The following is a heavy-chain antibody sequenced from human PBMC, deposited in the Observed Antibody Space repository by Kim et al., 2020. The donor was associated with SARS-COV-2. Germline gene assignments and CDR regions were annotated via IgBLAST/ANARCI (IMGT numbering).Heavy chain of an antibody. CDR2: ISYDGSNK. Sequence: GGSLRLSCAASGFTFSSYAMHWVRQAPGKGLEWVAVISYDGSNKYYADSVKGRFTISRDNSKNTLYLQMNSLRAEDTAVYYCARGFLRIAALDYWGQGT. CDR1: GFTFSSYA. J-gene: IGHJ4*02. CDR3: ARGFLRIAALDY. V-gene: IGHV3-30-3*01. D-gene: IGHD6-6*01.